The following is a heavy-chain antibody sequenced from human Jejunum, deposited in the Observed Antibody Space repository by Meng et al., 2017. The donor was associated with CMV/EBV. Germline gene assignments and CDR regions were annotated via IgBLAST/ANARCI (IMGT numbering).Heavy chain of an antibody. Sequence: AASGFSFSDYYLSWIRHAPGKGLEWLSYISLSGSTIYYADSVKGRFTISRDNANNLLYLQMNSLRADDTAVYYCARGGGFIRFDPWGQGTLVTVSS. V-gene: IGHV3-11*01. CDR1: GFSFSDYY. D-gene: IGHD3-16*02. CDR3: ARGGGFIRFDP. J-gene: IGHJ5*02. CDR2: ISLSGSTI.